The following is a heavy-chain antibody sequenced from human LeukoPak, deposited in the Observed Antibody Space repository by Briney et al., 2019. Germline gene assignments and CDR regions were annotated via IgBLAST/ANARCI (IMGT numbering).Heavy chain of an antibody. CDR3: VASRWSGALDF. CDR2: IDRDGISR. V-gene: IGHV3-74*01. Sequence: PGGSLRLSCGGSGIRFSDHWMLWVRQAPGRGLVWVSRIDRDGISRIHADSVRGRFTISRDNAKNALYLQMDSLKDEDTAVYYCVASRWSGALDFWGQGTLVTVSS. CDR1: GIRFSDHW. J-gene: IGHJ4*02. D-gene: IGHD3-3*01.